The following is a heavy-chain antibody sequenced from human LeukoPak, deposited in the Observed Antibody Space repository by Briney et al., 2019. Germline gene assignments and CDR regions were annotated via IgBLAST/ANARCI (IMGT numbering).Heavy chain of an antibody. CDR3: ARLDSSGYYPTYCFDY. CDR2: IYYSGST. V-gene: IGHV4-30-4*01. Sequence: SETLSLTCSVSGGSISSGDYYWSWIRQPPGKGLEWIGYIYYSGSTYYNPSLKSRVTISVDTSKNQFSLRLSSVTVADTAVYYCARLDSSGYYPTYCFDYWGQGTLVTVSS. D-gene: IGHD3-22*01. J-gene: IGHJ4*02. CDR1: GGSISSGDYY.